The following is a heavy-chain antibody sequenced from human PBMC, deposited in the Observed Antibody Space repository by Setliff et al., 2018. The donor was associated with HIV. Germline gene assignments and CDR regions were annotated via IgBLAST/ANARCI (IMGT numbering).Heavy chain of an antibody. V-gene: IGHV1-18*01. CDR1: GYTFSSYG. CDR3: ATSVATFDSVDY. Sequence: ASVKVSCKASGYTFSSYGISWVRQAPGQGLEWMGWISTYNENTKYAQKYQGRVTLTTDTSTTTAYMELRSLRSDDTAVYYCATSVATFDSVDYWGQGTLVTVS. CDR2: ISTYNENT. D-gene: IGHD1-26*01. J-gene: IGHJ4*02.